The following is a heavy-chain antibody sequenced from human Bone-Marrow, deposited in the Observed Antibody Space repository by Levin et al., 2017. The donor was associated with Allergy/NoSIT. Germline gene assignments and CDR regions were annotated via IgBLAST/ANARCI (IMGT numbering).Heavy chain of an antibody. Sequence: GGSLRLSCAASGFTFSSYAMSWVRQAPGKGLEWVSAISGSGGSTYYADSVKGRFTISRDNSKNTLYLQMNSLRAEDTAVYYCAKDLRRTKLERRSNSASPQYYFDYWGQGTLVTVSS. CDR2: ISGSGGST. D-gene: IGHD1-1*01. J-gene: IGHJ4*02. CDR1: GFTFSSYA. CDR3: AKDLRRTKLERRSNSASPQYYFDY. V-gene: IGHV3-23*01.